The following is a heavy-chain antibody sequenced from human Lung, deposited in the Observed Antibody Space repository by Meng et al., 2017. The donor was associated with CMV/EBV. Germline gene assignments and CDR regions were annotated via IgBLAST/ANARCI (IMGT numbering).Heavy chain of an antibody. CDR2: VYYSGTT. V-gene: IGHV4-59*01. CDR1: GGSFSSYY. CDR3: ARGNYYYGLDV. J-gene: IGHJ6*02. Sequence: SETLSLTCTISGGSFSSYYCSWIRQSPGKGLEWIGYVYYSGTTNYNPSLKSRIYISIDTSKNQFSLELSSVTAADTAVYYCARGNYYYGLDVWGQGTTVTVSS.